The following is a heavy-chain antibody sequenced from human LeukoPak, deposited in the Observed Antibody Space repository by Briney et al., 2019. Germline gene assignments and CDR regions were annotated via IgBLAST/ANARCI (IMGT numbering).Heavy chain of an antibody. CDR1: GGSISSYY. Sequence: PSETLSLTCTVSGGSISSYYWSWIRQPAGKGLEWIERIYTSGSTNYNPSLKSRVTMSVDTSKNQFSLKLSSVTAADTAVYYCARMFRITMGGYAGYYFDYWGQGTLVTVSS. J-gene: IGHJ4*02. D-gene: IGHD3-10*01. CDR3: ARMFRITMGGYAGYYFDY. CDR2: IYTSGST. V-gene: IGHV4-4*07.